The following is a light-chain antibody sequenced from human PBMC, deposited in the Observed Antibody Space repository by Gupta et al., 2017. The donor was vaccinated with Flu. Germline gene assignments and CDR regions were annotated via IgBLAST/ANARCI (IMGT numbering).Light chain of an antibody. CDR2: KAS. CDR3: QQYNSYSWT. V-gene: IGKV1-5*03. J-gene: IGKJ1*01. CDR1: QSISSW. Sequence: FTCIRYGVTITCRASQSISSWLAWFLQKPGKPRQPLIYKASILEERVPSRFSGRGSGTEFTLTISSLQPDDSATYYCQQYNSYSWTFGQGTKVEIK.